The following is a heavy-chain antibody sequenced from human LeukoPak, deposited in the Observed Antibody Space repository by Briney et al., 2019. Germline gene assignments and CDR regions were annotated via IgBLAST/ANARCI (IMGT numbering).Heavy chain of an antibody. V-gene: IGHV4-30-4*07. CDR2: IYYSGST. Sequence: SETLSLTCAVSGGSISSGGYSWSWIRQPPGKGLEWIGYIYYSGSTYYNPSLKSRVTISVDTSKNQFSLKLSSVTAADTAVYYCAREVSGSYYVYFDYWGQGTLVTVSS. CDR3: AREVSGSYYVYFDY. CDR1: GGSISSGGYS. D-gene: IGHD1-26*01. J-gene: IGHJ4*02.